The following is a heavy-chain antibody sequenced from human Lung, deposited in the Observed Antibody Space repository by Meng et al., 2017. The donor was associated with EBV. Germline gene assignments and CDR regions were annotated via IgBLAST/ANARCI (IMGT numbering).Heavy chain of an antibody. J-gene: IGHJ4*02. CDR2: FVNYRDT. D-gene: IGHD3-10*01. CDR3: VKGTPGRSYCDY. CDR1: PYAFGTYG. V-gene: IGHV1-18*01. Sequence: LLKSGPGVKKPGASVRVPLTPSPYAFGTYGISWVQPAPGLGLEWMGWFVNYRDTYPAPKFQDRVTMTTDTHTNTVIMELRSLTSDDTAVYYCVKGTPGRSYCDYWGQGTLVTVSS.